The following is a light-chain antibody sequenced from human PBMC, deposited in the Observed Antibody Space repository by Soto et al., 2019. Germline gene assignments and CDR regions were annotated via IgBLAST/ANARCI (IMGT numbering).Light chain of an antibody. Sequence: QSVLTQPRSVSGSPGQSVTISCTGTSSDVGGYNYVSWYQQHPGKAPKLMIYDVNKRPSGVPDRFSGSKSGNTASLTISGLQAAEEADYYCCSDAGGWVFGGGTKLTVL. CDR1: SSDVGGYNY. CDR3: CSDAGGWV. CDR2: DVN. J-gene: IGLJ3*02. V-gene: IGLV2-11*01.